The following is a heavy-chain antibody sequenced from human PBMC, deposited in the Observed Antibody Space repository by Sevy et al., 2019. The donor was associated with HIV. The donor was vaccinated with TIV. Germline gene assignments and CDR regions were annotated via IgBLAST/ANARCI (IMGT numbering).Heavy chain of an antibody. D-gene: IGHD6-25*01. J-gene: IGHJ4*02. Sequence: GGSLRLSCEAYGFTFNGYTMDWVRQAPGKGLEWVASISRDSKKVYYGDSMRGSFTISRDNAKNSVYLHLGSLRVDDTGVYNCARDRGAGYPEDHDFDHWGLGVLVTVSS. V-gene: IGHV3-21*06. CDR1: GFTFNGYT. CDR3: ARDRGAGYPEDHDFDH. CDR2: ISRDSKKV.